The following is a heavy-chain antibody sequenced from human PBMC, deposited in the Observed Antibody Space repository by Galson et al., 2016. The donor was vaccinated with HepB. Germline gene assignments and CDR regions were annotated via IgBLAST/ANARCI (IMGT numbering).Heavy chain of an antibody. CDR3: ARGIVAIQSVFDH. D-gene: IGHD5-12*01. CDR1: GYTFSDYY. CDR2: ISSSGCTI. J-gene: IGHJ4*02. Sequence: SLRLSCAASGYTFSDYYMSWIRQAPGKGLEWVSYISSSGCTIHYEHSVKGRFTISRDKAKNSLFLNMNSLRAEDTAVYYCARGIVAIQSVFDHWGQGTLVTVSS. V-gene: IGHV3-11*01.